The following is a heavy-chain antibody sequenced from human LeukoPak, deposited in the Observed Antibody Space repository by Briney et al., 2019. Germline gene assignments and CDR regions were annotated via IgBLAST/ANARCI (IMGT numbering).Heavy chain of an antibody. CDR3: ASLSRRGVVPQYYFDY. CDR1: GGTFSSYA. J-gene: IGHJ4*02. CDR2: IIPILGIA. Sequence: SVKVSCKASGGTFSSYAISWVRQAPGQGLEWMGRIIPILGIANYAQKFQGRVTITADKSTGTAYMELSSLRSEDTAVYYRASLSRRGVVPQYYFDYWGQGTLVTVSS. V-gene: IGHV1-69*04. D-gene: IGHD3-3*01.